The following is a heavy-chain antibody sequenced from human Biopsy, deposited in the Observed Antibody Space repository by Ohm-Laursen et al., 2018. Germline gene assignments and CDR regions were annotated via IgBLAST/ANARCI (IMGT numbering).Heavy chain of an antibody. CDR1: GFTFGSYD. D-gene: IGHD2-21*01. Sequence: SLRLSCAASGFTFGSYDMHWVRQGIGTGLEWVSAIGTTGDTYYAGSVKGRFPISRENATNSLYLQMNSLRAGDTAVYYCARGTYCDNDDCYTSGLDVWGQGTTVTVSS. V-gene: IGHV3-13*01. CDR3: ARGTYCDNDDCYTSGLDV. J-gene: IGHJ6*02. CDR2: IGTTGDT.